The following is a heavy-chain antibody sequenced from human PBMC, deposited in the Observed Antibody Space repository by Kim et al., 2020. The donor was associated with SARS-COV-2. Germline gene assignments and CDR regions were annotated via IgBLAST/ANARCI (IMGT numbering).Heavy chain of an antibody. CDR2: ISYDGSNK. Sequence: GGSLRLSCAASGFTFSSYGMHWVRQAPGKGLEWVAVISYDGSNKYYADSVKGRFTISRDNSKNTLYLQMNSLRAEDTAVYYCAKDSSSGPFDPWGQGTLV. J-gene: IGHJ5*02. V-gene: IGHV3-30*18. D-gene: IGHD6-6*01. CDR3: AKDSSSGPFDP. CDR1: GFTFSSYG.